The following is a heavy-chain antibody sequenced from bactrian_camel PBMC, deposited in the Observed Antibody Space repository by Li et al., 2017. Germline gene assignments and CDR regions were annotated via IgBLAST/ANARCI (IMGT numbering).Heavy chain of an antibody. V-gene: IGHV3S54*01. CDR2: LCTGSGVT. D-gene: IGHD2*01. CDR1: GHDSSSRC. Sequence: QVQLVESGGGSVQAGGSLRLSCANSGHDSSSRCMGWFRQVPGKEREGVATLCTGSGVTVYADSVKARFTISRDDAKNTLYLQMNSLKPEDTAMYSCEADLGRPLLCGDRWFSPQNGYYGQGTQVTVS. J-gene: IGHJ4*01.